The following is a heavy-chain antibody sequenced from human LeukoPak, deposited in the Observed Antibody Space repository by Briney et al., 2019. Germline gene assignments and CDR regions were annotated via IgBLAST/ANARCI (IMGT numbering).Heavy chain of an antibody. J-gene: IGHJ5*02. CDR1: GFIFSNYG. D-gene: IGHD6-19*01. CDR3: ARGGSSGWYRGYWFDR. CDR2: ISSNGGST. Sequence: PGGSLRLSCAASGFIFSNYGMHWVRQAPGKGLEYVSAISSNGGSTYYANSVKGRFTISKDNSKNTLYLQLGSLRAEDMAVYYCARGGSSGWYRGYWFDRWGQGTLVTVSS. V-gene: IGHV3-64*01.